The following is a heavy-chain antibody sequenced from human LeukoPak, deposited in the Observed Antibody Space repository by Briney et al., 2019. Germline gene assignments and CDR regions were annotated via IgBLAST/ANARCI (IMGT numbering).Heavy chain of an antibody. D-gene: IGHD4/OR15-4a*01. CDR2: ISYTGSP. V-gene: IGHV4-39*02. CDR3: EGRMSMGIEY. Sequence: SETLSLTCTVSGDPGSSANYYWGWIRQSPGKGLEWIGRISYTGSPYYNPSLKSRVTMSVDTSKNHFSLKLSSVTAADTAVYAREGRMSMGIEYWGQGTLVTVSS. J-gene: IGHJ4*02. CDR1: GDPGSSANYY.